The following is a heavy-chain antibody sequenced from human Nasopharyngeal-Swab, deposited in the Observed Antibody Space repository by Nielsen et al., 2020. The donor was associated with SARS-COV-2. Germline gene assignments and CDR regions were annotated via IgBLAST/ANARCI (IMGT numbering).Heavy chain of an antibody. V-gene: IGHV5-10-1*01. D-gene: IGHD3-10*01. J-gene: IGHJ3*02. CDR1: GYSFSNYW. CDR3: ARQYQNYFGSGDYHGAFDI. CDR2: VDPSDSYT. Sequence: GESLKIYCEGSGYSFSNYWISWVRQVPGKGLEWMGKVDPSDSYTDYRPSLRGHVTISVDRSISTAYLQWSSLKASDTAMYYCARQYQNYFGSGDYHGAFDIWGQGTMVTVSS.